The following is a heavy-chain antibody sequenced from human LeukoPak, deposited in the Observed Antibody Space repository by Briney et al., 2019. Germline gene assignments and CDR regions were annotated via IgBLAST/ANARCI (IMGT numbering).Heavy chain of an antibody. CDR1: GGSISSYY. Sequence: SETLSLTCTVSGGSISSYYWSWIRQPPGRGLEWIGYIYYSGSTNYNPSLKSRVTISVDTSKNQFSLKLSSVTAADTAVYYCARVAPDGYSYGHADYWGQGTLVTVSS. D-gene: IGHD5-18*01. J-gene: IGHJ4*02. V-gene: IGHV4-59*01. CDR3: ARVAPDGYSYGHADY. CDR2: IYYSGST.